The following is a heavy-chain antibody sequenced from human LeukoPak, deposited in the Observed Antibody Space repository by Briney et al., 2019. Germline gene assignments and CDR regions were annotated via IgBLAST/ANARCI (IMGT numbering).Heavy chain of an antibody. CDR3: ARIGISARGTNFHH. V-gene: IGHV1-2*02. J-gene: IGHJ1*01. D-gene: IGHD6-13*01. CDR2: INPNSGGT. Sequence: RASVKVSCKASGYTFTGYYMHWVRQAPGQGLEWMGWINPNSGGTNYAQKFQGRVTMTRDTSISTAYMELSRLRSDDTALYYCARIGISARGTNFHHWGQGTLVTVSS. CDR1: GYTFTGYY.